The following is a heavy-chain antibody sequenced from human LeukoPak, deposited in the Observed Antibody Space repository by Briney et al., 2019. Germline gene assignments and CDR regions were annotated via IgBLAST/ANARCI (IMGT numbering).Heavy chain of an antibody. CDR3: ARDALGYCSGGSCSSFDY. V-gene: IGHV3-11*01. D-gene: IGHD2-15*01. J-gene: IGHJ4*02. Sequence: GGSLRLSCAASGLTFSDYYMSWIRQAPGKGLEWVSYISSSGSTIYYADSVKGRFTISRDNAKNSLYLQMNSLRAEDTAVYYCARDALGYCSGGSCSSFDYWGQGTLVTVSS. CDR1: GLTFSDYY. CDR2: ISSSGSTI.